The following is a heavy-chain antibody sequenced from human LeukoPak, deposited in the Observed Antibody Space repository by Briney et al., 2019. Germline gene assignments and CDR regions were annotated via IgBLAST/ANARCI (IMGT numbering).Heavy chain of an antibody. V-gene: IGHV4-61*02. CDR3: VGSPETNHDYGGNSGSFDY. CDR1: GGSISSGSYY. Sequence: SQTLSLTCTVSGGSISSGSYYWSWIRQPAGKGLEWIGRIYTSGSTNYNPSLKSRVTISVDTSKNQFSLKLSSVTAADTAVYYCVGSPETNHDYGGNSGSFDYWGQGTLVTVSS. CDR2: IYTSGST. J-gene: IGHJ4*02. D-gene: IGHD4-23*01.